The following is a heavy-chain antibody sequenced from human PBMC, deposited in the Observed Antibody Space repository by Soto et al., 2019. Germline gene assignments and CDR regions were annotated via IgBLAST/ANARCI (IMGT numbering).Heavy chain of an antibody. CDR1: GYTFTSYG. CDR3: ARSLGRHPSETPRGHSFGAGSLFPFDH. D-gene: IGHD2-15*01. Sequence: ASVKVSCKASGYTFTSYGISWVRQAPGQGLEWMGWISAYNGNTNYAQKLQGRVMITADEATNTASMELSSLTSADTAGYFCARSLGRHPSETPRGHSFGAGSLFPFDHWGQGTLVTVSS. V-gene: IGHV1-18*01. CDR2: ISAYNGNT. J-gene: IGHJ4*02.